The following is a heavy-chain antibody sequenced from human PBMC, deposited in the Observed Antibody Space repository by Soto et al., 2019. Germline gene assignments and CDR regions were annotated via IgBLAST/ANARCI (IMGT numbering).Heavy chain of an antibody. Sequence: GGSLRLSCISSGFTFRTYTMNWVRQAPGKGLEWVSGIRGFSPYTFYAESVKGRFTISRDNSKNTLYLQMNSLRAEDTAVYYCARDPAYDFWSGSLAYYYYYGMDVWGQGTTVTVSS. D-gene: IGHD3-3*01. J-gene: IGHJ6*02. CDR2: IRGFSPYT. V-gene: IGHV3-21*01. CDR3: ARDPAYDFWSGSLAYYYYYGMDV. CDR1: GFTFRTYT.